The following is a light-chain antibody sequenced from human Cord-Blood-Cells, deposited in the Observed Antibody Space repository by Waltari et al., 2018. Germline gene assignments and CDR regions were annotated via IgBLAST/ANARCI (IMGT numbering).Light chain of an antibody. CDR3: QKYNSAPWT. J-gene: IGKJ1*01. CDR1: QGISNY. Sequence: DIQVTQSPSLLSPYVGARVIITCRANQGISNYLAWYQQKPGKVPKLLIYAASTLQSGVPARFSGSGSGTDFTLNISSLQPEDVATYYCQKYNSAPWTFGQGTKVEIK. CDR2: AAS. V-gene: IGKV1-27*01.